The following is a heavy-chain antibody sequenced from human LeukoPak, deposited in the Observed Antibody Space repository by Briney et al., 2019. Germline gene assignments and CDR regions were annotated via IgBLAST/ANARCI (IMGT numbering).Heavy chain of an antibody. CDR1: GFTFSNYD. J-gene: IGHJ4*02. D-gene: IGHD4-17*01. CDR2: LGPASDT. Sequence: GGSLRLSCAASGFTFSNYDMLWVRQVTGQGLEWVSALGPASDTYYPGSVKGRFTISRENAKNSLYLQMNSLRAGDTAVYYCARALYGDYFDYWGQGTLVTVSS. CDR3: ARALYGDYFDY. V-gene: IGHV3-13*04.